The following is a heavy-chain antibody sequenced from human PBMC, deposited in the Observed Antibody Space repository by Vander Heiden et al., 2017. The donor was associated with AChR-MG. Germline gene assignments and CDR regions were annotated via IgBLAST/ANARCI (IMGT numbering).Heavy chain of an antibody. CDR3: AREKEQLEPLGAFDI. CDR2: ISYDGSNK. Sequence: QVQLVESGGGVVQPGRSLRLSCAASGFTFSSYAMHWVRQAPGKGLEWVAVISYDGSNKYYADSVKGRFTISRDNSKNTLYLQMNSLRAEDTAVYYCAREKEQLEPLGAFDIWGQGTMVTVSS. CDR1: GFTFSSYA. V-gene: IGHV3-30-3*01. J-gene: IGHJ3*02. D-gene: IGHD1-1*01.